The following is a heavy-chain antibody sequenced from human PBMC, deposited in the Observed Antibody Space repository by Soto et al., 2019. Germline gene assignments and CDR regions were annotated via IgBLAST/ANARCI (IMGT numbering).Heavy chain of an antibody. CDR1: GFTFSSYG. CDR3: ARQGPENHDILTDYYTSWFDP. CDR2: IWYDGSNK. Sequence: SGGSLRLSCAASGFTFSSYGMHWVRQAPGKGLEWVAVIWYDGSNKYYADSVKGRFSISRDNSKNTLYLQMDSLRADDTAVYYCARQGPENHDILTDYYTSWFDPWGQGTLVTVS. V-gene: IGHV3-33*01. J-gene: IGHJ5*02. D-gene: IGHD3-9*01.